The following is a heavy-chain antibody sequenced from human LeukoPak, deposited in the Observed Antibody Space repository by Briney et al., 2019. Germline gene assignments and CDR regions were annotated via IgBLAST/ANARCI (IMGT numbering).Heavy chain of an antibody. CDR2: IKHDGSEK. Sequence: PGGSLRLSCAASGFIFTNYFMSWVRQAPGKGLEWLASIKHDGSEKYYVDPVRGRFTISRDNTMNSLYLQMSSLRAEDTAVYYCATDRGWRTSGYYLYYFEYWGQGTLVTYSS. CDR1: GFIFTNYF. J-gene: IGHJ4*02. D-gene: IGHD3-3*01. V-gene: IGHV3-7*01. CDR3: ATDRGWRTSGYYLYYFEY.